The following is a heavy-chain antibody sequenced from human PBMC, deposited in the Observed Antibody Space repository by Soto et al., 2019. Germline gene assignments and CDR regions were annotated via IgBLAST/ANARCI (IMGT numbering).Heavy chain of an antibody. V-gene: IGHV3-23*01. Sequence: EVLLLQSGGGLVQPGGSLRLSCAASGFMFSDYAMNWARQAPGKELEWVSGLLRPGRSTYYADSVKGRFTISGDTSANTVYLQMDSLRAEDTAVYYCAKDAIANDGIWLMDSCGQGTVVTVSS. D-gene: IGHD3-16*01. CDR1: GFMFSDYA. J-gene: IGHJ5*02. CDR3: AKDAIANDGIWLMDS. CDR2: LLRPGRST.